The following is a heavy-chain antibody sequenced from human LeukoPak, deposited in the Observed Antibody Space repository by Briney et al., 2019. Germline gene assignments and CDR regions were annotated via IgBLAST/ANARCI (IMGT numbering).Heavy chain of an antibody. CDR3: ARGQMGRFLEWLYPSYNWFDP. CDR1: GGSFSGYY. D-gene: IGHD3-3*01. CDR2: INHSGST. J-gene: IGHJ5*02. Sequence: SETLSLTCAVYGGSFSGYYWSWIRQPPGKGLEWIGEINHSGSTNYNPSLKSRVTISVDTSKNQFSLKLSSVTAADTAVFHCARGQMGRFLEWLYPSYNWFDPWGQGTLVTVSS. V-gene: IGHV4-34*01.